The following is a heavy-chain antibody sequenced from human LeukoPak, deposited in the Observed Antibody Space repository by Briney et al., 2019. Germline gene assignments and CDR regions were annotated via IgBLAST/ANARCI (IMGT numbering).Heavy chain of an antibody. D-gene: IGHD6-19*01. CDR3: ARGHLSIAVAGSDAFDI. V-gene: IGHV4-34*01. Sequence: SETLSLTCAVYGGSFSGYYWSWIRQPPGKGLEWIGEINHSGSTNYNPSLKSRVTISVDTSKNQFSLKLSSVTAADTAVYYCARGHLSIAVAGSDAFDIWGQGTMVTVPS. CDR1: GGSFSGYY. J-gene: IGHJ3*02. CDR2: INHSGST.